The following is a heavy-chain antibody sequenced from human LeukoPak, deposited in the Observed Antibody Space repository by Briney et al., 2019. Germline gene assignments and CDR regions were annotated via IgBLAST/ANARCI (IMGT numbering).Heavy chain of an antibody. V-gene: IGHV3-23*01. Sequence: GGSLRLSCAASGFTFSNYAMCWVRQAPGKGLEWVSAISGSAGSTYYADSVKGRFTISRDNSKNTLYLQMNSLRAEDTAVYYCAKAPHSIAVAGTNWFDPWGQGTLVTVSS. CDR2: ISGSAGST. D-gene: IGHD6-19*01. CDR3: AKAPHSIAVAGTNWFDP. CDR1: GFTFSNYA. J-gene: IGHJ5*02.